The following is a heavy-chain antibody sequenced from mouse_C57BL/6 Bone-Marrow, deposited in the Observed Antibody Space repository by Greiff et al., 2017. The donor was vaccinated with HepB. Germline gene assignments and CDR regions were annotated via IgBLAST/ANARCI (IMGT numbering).Heavy chain of an antibody. J-gene: IGHJ1*03. CDR1: GFRFNTYA. V-gene: IGHV10-1*01. D-gene: IGHD1-1*01. CDR3: VRPAYYYGSSYWYFDV. CDR2: IRSKSNNYAT. Sequence: GGGLVQPKGSLKLSCAASGFRFNTYAMNWVRQAPGKGLEWVARIRSKSNNYATYYADSVKDRFTISRDDSESMLYLQMNNLKTEDTAMYYCVRPAYYYGSSYWYFDVWGTGTTVTVSS.